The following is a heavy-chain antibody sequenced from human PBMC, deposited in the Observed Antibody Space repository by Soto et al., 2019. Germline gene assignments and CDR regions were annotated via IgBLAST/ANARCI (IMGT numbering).Heavy chain of an antibody. CDR1: GGSVSSGSYY. CDR3: ARLATVTPPYYFDY. J-gene: IGHJ4*02. Sequence: SETLSLTCTVSGGSVSSGSYYWSWIRQPPGKGLEWIGYIYYSGSTNYNPSLKSRVTMTSDTSTSTLYMEMSSLRSEDTAVYYCARLATVTPPYYFDYWGQGTLVTVSS. D-gene: IGHD4-17*01. V-gene: IGHV4-61*01. CDR2: IYYSGST.